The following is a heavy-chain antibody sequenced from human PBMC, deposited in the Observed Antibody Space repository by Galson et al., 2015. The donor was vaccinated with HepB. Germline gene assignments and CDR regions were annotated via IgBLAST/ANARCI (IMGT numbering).Heavy chain of an antibody. D-gene: IGHD6-13*01. CDR3: AKGGSSPRDYYYYMDV. CDR2: ISGSGGST. J-gene: IGHJ6*03. V-gene: IGHV3-23*01. CDR1: GFTFSSYA. Sequence: SLRLSCAASGFTFSSYAMSWVRQAPGKGLEWVSAISGSGGSTYYADSVKGRFTISRDNSKNTLYLQMNSLRAEDTAVYYCAKGGSSPRDYYYYMDVWGKGTTVTVSS.